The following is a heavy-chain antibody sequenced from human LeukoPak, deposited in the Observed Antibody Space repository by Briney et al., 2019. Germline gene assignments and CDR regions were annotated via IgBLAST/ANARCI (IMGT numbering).Heavy chain of an antibody. Sequence: GGSLRLSCAASGFTFSSFAMTWVRQAPGKGLEWVSSITSSSSSIYSADSVKGRLTISRDNSKNTLYLQMNSLRAEDTAVYYCAKPTIVGATGDYWGQGTLVTVSS. CDR1: GFTFSSFA. V-gene: IGHV3-23*01. CDR3: AKPTIVGATGDY. D-gene: IGHD1-26*01. CDR2: ITSSSSSI. J-gene: IGHJ4*02.